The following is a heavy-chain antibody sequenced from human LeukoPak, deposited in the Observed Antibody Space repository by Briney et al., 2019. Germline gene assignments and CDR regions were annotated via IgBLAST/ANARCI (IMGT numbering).Heavy chain of an antibody. Sequence: GGSLRLSCAASGFTFEDHAMHWVRQAPGKGLEWVSGISWNGGTIAYADSVKGRFTISRDNSKNSLYLQMNSLRTEDTALYYCAKDGPYGGSYYSEYFQHWGQGTLVTVSS. CDR3: AKDGPYGGSYYSEYFQH. J-gene: IGHJ1*01. D-gene: IGHD1-26*01. CDR2: ISWNGGTI. CDR1: GFTFEDHA. V-gene: IGHV3-9*01.